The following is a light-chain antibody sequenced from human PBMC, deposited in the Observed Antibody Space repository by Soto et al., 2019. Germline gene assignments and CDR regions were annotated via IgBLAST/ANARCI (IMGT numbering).Light chain of an antibody. CDR2: AAS. CDR1: QSISSY. Sequence: DIQMTEFPSSLSASVGDRVTIPCRASQSISSYLNWYQQKPGKAPKLLIYAASSLQSGVPSRFSCSGSGTDFTLTISSLQPEDFATYYCQQSYSTPPTFGQGTKVDIK. J-gene: IGKJ1*01. CDR3: QQSYSTPPT. V-gene: IGKV1-39*01.